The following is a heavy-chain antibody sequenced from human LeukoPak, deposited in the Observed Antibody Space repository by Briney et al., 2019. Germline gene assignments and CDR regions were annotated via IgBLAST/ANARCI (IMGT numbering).Heavy chain of an antibody. Sequence: GGSLRLSCAASGFTFTDYAMHWVRQAPGKGLEWVAVISYDASNEFYADSVKGRFTISRDNSKNTLYLQMNSLRAEDTAVYYCSRELRPDAMDVWGQGTTVTVSS. CDR3: SRELRPDAMDV. CDR2: ISYDASNE. CDR1: GFTFTDYA. J-gene: IGHJ6*02. D-gene: IGHD1-14*01. V-gene: IGHV3-30*04.